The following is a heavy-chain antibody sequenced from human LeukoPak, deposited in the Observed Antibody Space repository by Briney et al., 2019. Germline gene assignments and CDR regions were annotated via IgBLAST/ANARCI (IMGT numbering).Heavy chain of an antibody. CDR3: ARGAYDYYSGEQNVFDI. V-gene: IGHV4-59*11. D-gene: IGHD3-22*01. CDR1: GDSISRHY. CDR2: IYSSGST. Sequence: SETLSLTFTVSGDSISRHYWRWIGQPAGRGPEGIGDIYSSGSTYYCSSLKSRVTMSVDTSKHQFSLHLTSVTAADTAVYYCARGAYDYYSGEQNVFDIWGQGTMVTVSS. J-gene: IGHJ3*02.